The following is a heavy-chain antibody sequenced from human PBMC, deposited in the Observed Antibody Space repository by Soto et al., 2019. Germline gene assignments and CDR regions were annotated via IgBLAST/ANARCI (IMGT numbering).Heavy chain of an antibody. CDR3: AREGYDFWSGYPLDWFDP. CDR1: GGSISSGDYY. D-gene: IGHD3-3*01. V-gene: IGHV4-30-4*01. Sequence: SETLSLTYTVSGGSISSGDYYWSWIRQPPGKGLEWIGYIYYSGSTYYNPSLKSRVTISVDTSKNQFSLKLSSVTAADTAVYYCAREGYDFWSGYPLDWFDPWGQGTLVTVSS. J-gene: IGHJ5*02. CDR2: IYYSGST.